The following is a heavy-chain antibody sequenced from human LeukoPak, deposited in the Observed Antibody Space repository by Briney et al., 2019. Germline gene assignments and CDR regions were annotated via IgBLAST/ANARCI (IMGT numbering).Heavy chain of an antibody. CDR3: ARVGRAFTARSSFFDY. J-gene: IGHJ4*02. Sequence: ASLKVSCKASGYTFSGYYMHCVRQAPGQGLEWMGCINLNSCGTNYAQKFQGMVTMTRDPFISTAYMELIRLRSADTAVYYCARVGRAFTARSSFFDYWGQGTLVTVSS. D-gene: IGHD6-6*01. CDR1: GYTFSGYY. V-gene: IGHV1-2*02. CDR2: INLNSCGT.